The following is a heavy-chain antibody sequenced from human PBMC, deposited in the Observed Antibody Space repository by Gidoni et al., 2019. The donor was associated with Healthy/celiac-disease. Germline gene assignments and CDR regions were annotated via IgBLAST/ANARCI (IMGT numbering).Heavy chain of an antibody. CDR2: INTRGGST. CDR3: ARTNYDILTGYYIPYFDY. J-gene: IGHJ4*02. Sequence: QVQLVQSGAEVKKPGASVKVSCKASGYTFTSYYMHWVRQAPGQGLEWMGIINTRGGSTSYAQKFQGRVTMTRDTSTSTVYMELSSLRSEDTAVYYCARTNYDILTGYYIPYFDYWGQGTLVTVSS. CDR1: GYTFTSYY. D-gene: IGHD3-9*01. V-gene: IGHV1-46*01.